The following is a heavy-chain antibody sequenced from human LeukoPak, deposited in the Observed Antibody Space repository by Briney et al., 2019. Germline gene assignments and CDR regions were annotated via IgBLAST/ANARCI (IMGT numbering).Heavy chain of an antibody. CDR2: IYYRGST. J-gene: IGHJ6*03. CDR3: VRHEWNYYYYYVDV. CDR1: GGSIISSTHY. V-gene: IGHV4-39*01. D-gene: IGHD3-3*01. Sequence: SETLSLTCTVSGGSIISSTHYWGWIRQPPGKGLEWIGSIYYRGSTYNNPSLKSRVTISVDTSKNQFSLKLASVTAADTAMYYCVRHEWNYYYYYVDVWGKGTTVTVSS.